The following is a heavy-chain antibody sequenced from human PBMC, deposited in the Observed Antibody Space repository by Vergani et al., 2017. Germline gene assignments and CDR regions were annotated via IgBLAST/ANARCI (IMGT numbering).Heavy chain of an antibody. CDR1: GFTVSSNY. D-gene: IGHD7-27*01. J-gene: IGHJ3*02. CDR2: ISSSSSYI. Sequence: EVQLVESGGGLIQPGGSLRLSCAASGFTVSSNYMSWVRQAPGKGLEWVSSISSSSSYIYYADSVKGRFTISRDNAKNTLHLQMNSLRAEDTAVYYCTRAVWGTSDIWGQGTMVTVSS. CDR3: TRAVWGTSDI. V-gene: IGHV3-21*01.